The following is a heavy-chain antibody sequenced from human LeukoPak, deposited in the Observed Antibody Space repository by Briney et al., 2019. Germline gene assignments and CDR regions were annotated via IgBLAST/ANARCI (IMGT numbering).Heavy chain of an antibody. CDR2: ISSGSDYI. CDR1: GFTFGTYT. Sequence: GGSLRLSCAASGFTFGTYTMNWVRQAPGKGLEWVSSISSGSDYIHYGDSVKGRFTISGDNAKNSLYLQMNSLRAEDTAVYYCARDPNGWASYWGQGTLVTVSS. CDR3: ARDPNGWASY. V-gene: IGHV3-21*01. J-gene: IGHJ4*02. D-gene: IGHD5-24*01.